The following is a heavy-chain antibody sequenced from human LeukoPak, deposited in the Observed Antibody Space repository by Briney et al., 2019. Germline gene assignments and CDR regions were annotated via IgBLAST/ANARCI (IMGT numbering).Heavy chain of an antibody. Sequence: ASVKVSCKASGFTFSSSTVLWVRQARGQRLEWIGWSVFGSGNSNYAQKFQERVTITTDMSTNTASMELSSLRFEDTAVYYCAADEIAAAEYWGQGTLVTVSS. CDR2: SVFGSGNS. CDR1: GFTFSSST. J-gene: IGHJ4*02. CDR3: AADEIAAAEY. D-gene: IGHD6-13*01. V-gene: IGHV1-58*01.